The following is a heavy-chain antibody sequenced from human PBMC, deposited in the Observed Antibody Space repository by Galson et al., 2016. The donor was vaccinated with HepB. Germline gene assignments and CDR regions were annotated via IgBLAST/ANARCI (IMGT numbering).Heavy chain of an antibody. CDR1: GDSVSSHSAT. V-gene: IGHV6-1*01. CDR2: TYYRSKWYN. D-gene: IGHD5-12*01. Sequence: CAISGDSVSSHSATWNWIRQSPSRGLGWLGRTYYRSKWYNDYALSVKSRITINPDTSKNQFSLQLNSVTPEDTAVYYCARVRSGYSGYANPYYYGMDVWGQGTTVTVSS. J-gene: IGHJ6*02. CDR3: ARVRSGYSGYANPYYYGMDV.